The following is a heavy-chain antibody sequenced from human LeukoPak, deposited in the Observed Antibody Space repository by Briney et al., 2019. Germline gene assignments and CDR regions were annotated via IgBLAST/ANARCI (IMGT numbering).Heavy chain of an antibody. J-gene: IGHJ4*02. CDR2: ISGSSFYI. CDR3: ARIRDPYGYALLDL. V-gene: IGHV3-11*06. Sequence: AGGSLRLSCAASGFTFSDYYMSWIRQAPGKGLEWGSAISGSSFYINYADSVRGRFTISRDNAENSVYLQMSSLRDEDTAVYYCARIRDPYGYALLDLWGQGTLVTVST. CDR1: GFTFSDYY. D-gene: IGHD5-18*01.